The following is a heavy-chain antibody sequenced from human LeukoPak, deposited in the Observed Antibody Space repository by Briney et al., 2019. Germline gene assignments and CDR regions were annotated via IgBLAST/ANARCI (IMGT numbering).Heavy chain of an antibody. V-gene: IGHV3-30*04. Sequence: GGSLRLSCAASGFTFSSYAMHWVRQAPGKGLEWVAVISYDGSNKYYADSVKGRFTISRDNSKNTLYLQMNSLRAEDTAVYYCARIGGSGWDSDSWGPGTLVTVSS. D-gene: IGHD6-19*01. CDR3: ARIGGSGWDSDS. J-gene: IGHJ4*02. CDR2: ISYDGSNK. CDR1: GFTFSSYA.